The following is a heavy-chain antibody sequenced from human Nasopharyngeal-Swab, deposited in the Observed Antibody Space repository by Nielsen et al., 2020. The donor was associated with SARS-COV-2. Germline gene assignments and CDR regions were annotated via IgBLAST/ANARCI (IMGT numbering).Heavy chain of an antibody. J-gene: IGHJ4*02. CDR3: ARTILSSSPEEGFDY. CDR2: ISSSSSYI. V-gene: IGHV3-21*01. Sequence: WIRQPPGKGLEWVSSISSSSSYIYYADSVKGRFTISRDNAKNSLYLQMSSLRAEDTAVYYCARTILSSSPEEGFDYWGQGTPVTVSS. D-gene: IGHD6-6*01.